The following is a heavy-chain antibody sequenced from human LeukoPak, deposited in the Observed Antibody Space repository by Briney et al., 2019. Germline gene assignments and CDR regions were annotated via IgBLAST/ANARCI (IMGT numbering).Heavy chain of an antibody. D-gene: IGHD5-18*01. CDR2: INHSGST. Sequence: SETLSLTCAVYGGSFSGYYWSWLRQPPGKGLEWLGEINHSGSTNYNPSLKSRVTISVDTSKNQFSLKLSSVTAADTAVYYCSRWIQLWLRSGFDLWGRGTLVTVSS. CDR1: GGSFSGYY. V-gene: IGHV4-34*01. CDR3: SRWIQLWLRSGFDL. J-gene: IGHJ2*01.